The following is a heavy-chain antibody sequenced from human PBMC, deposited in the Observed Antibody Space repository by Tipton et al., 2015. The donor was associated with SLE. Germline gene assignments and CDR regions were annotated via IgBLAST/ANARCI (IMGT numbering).Heavy chain of an antibody. J-gene: IGHJ4*02. V-gene: IGHV3-64*04. Sequence: SLRLSCSASGFTFSSYGMHWVRQAPGKGLEYVSAISSNGGSTYYADSVRGRFTISRDNSKNTLSLQLNTLRADDTAIYYCAKDRYCGGGTCFASYFDLWGQGTPVTVSS. CDR1: GFTFSSYG. CDR2: ISSNGGST. D-gene: IGHD2-21*01. CDR3: AKDRYCGGGTCFASYFDL.